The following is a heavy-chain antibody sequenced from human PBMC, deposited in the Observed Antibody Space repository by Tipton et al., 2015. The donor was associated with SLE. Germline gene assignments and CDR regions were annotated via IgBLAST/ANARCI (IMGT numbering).Heavy chain of an antibody. J-gene: IGHJ4*02. Sequence: GSLRLSCSASGFTFISYAMHWVRQAPGKGLEYVSAISSNGGSTYYADSVKGRFTISRDNSKNTLYLQMSSLRAEDTAVYYCVKALAVAGTFDYWGQGTLVTVSS. V-gene: IGHV3-64D*06. D-gene: IGHD6-19*01. CDR2: ISSNGGST. CDR1: GFTFISYA. CDR3: VKALAVAGTFDY.